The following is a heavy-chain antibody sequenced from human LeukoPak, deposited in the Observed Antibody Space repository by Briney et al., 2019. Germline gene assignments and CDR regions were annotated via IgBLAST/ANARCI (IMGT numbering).Heavy chain of an antibody. Sequence: GGSLRLSCAASGFTFSSHNMNWVRQAPMKGLEWVSSIGTDGSYIYYADSVQGRFTISRDNAKNSLYLQMNSLTAEDTAVYYCARKMKTGDRVGTFDIWGQGTKVTGSS. CDR1: GFTFSSHN. D-gene: IGHD1-1*01. CDR2: IGTDGSYI. V-gene: IGHV3-21*01. CDR3: ARKMKTGDRVGTFDI. J-gene: IGHJ3*02.